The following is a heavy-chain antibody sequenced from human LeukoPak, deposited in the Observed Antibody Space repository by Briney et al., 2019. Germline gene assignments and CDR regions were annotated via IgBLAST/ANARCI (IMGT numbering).Heavy chain of an antibody. CDR2: IEQNGLEK. CDR3: ATYSSLNRREFQY. V-gene: IGHV3-7*01. J-gene: IGHJ1*01. D-gene: IGHD3-22*01. Sequence: AGSLRLSCAASGFTFSSYWMNWVRQAPGKGLEWVANIEQNGLEKYYVDSVKGRFTISRDNAKKSLYLQMNSLRVEDTAVYYCATYSSLNRREFQYWGQGTLRTVSP. CDR1: GFTFSSYW.